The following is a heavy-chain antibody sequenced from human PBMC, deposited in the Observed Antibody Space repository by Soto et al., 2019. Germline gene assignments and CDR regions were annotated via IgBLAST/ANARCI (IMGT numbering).Heavy chain of an antibody. CDR2: INHSGST. Sequence: SETLSLTCAVYGESFSGYYWSWTRQPPGKGLEWIGEINHSGSTNYNPSLKSRVTISIDTSKNQLSLKLSSVTAADTAVYYCARGVVVVVPPPDYYYYYMDVWGKGTTVTVSS. CDR3: ARGVVVVVPPPDYYYYYMDV. D-gene: IGHD2-2*01. V-gene: IGHV4-34*01. J-gene: IGHJ6*03. CDR1: GESFSGYY.